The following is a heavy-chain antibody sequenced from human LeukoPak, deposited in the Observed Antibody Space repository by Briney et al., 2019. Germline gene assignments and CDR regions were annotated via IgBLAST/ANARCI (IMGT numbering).Heavy chain of an antibody. D-gene: IGHD1-26*01. J-gene: IGHJ4*02. CDR1: GYTFANHW. CDR2: IYPADSET. Sequence: GESLKISCKVSGYTFANHWIGWVRQMPGKGLEWMGIIYPADSETRYSPPFQGQVTISVDKSISTAYLQWSSLKASDTAMYYCGRKISGSYYGLDYWGQGTLVTVSS. V-gene: IGHV5-51*01. CDR3: GRKISGSYYGLDY.